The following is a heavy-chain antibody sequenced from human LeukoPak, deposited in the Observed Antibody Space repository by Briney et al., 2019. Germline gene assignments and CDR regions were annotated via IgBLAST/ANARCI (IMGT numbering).Heavy chain of an antibody. J-gene: IGHJ4*02. V-gene: IGHV4-59*12. CDR3: VREITMAVVVD. CDR1: GGSLSSYY. D-gene: IGHD3-22*01. Sequence: SETLSLTCTVSGGSLSSYYWSWIRQPPGKGLEWIGYIYYSGSTNYNPSLKSRVTISVDTSKNQFSLKLSSLTAADTAVYYCVREITMAVVVDGGQGTLVTVSS. CDR2: IYYSGST.